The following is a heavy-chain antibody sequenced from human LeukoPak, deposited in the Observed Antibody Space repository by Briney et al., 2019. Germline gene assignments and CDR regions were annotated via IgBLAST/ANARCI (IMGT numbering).Heavy chain of an antibody. J-gene: IGHJ4*02. V-gene: IGHV4-59*01. CDR1: GGSISSYY. CDR2: IYYSGST. CDR3: AREDCSGGSCYPLFY. D-gene: IGHD2-15*01. Sequence: SETLSVTCTVSGGSISSYYLSWIRQPPGKGLEWIGYIYYSGSTNYNPSLKSRVTISVDTSKNQFSLKLSSVTAADTAVYYCAREDCSGGSCYPLFYWGQGTLVTVSS.